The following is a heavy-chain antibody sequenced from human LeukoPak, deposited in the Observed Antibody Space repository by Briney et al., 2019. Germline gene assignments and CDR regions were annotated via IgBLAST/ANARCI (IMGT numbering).Heavy chain of an antibody. D-gene: IGHD1-26*01. CDR2: TYHSGST. V-gene: IGHV4-30-2*01. CDR3: ARTWRWEDGMDV. J-gene: IGHJ6*02. Sequence: SQTLSLTCAVSGGSISSGGYSWSWIRQPPGKGLEWIGYTYHSGSTYYNPSLKSRVTISVDRSKNQFSLKLSSVTVADTAVYYCARTWRWEDGMDVWGQGTTVTVSS. CDR1: GGSISSGGYS.